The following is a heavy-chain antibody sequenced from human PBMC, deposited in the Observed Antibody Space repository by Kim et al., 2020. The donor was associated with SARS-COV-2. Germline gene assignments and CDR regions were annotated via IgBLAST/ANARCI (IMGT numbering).Heavy chain of an antibody. J-gene: IGHJ4*01. CDR1: GGSFSGYY. CDR2: INHSGST. Sequence: SETLSLTCAVYGGSFSGYYWSWIRQPPGKGLEWIGEINHSGSTNYNPSLKSRVTISVDTSKNQFSLKLTSVTAAATAVYYCAGGRTTTYYDCWSGRGDY. V-gene: IGHV4-34*01. D-gene: IGHD3-3*01. CDR3: AGGRTTTYYDCWSGRGDY.